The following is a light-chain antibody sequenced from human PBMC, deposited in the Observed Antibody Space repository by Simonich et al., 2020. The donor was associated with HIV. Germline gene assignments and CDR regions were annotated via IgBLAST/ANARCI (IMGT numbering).Light chain of an antibody. V-gene: IGKV1-NL1*01. CDR3: QQYYSTLMYT. Sequence: IQLTQSPSSLSASVGDRVTITCRASQGISSALAWYQQKPGKAPKLLLYAASRLESGVPSRFSGSGSGTDYTLTISSLQPEDFATYYCQQYYSTLMYTFGQGTKLEIK. CDR1: QGISSA. CDR2: AAS. J-gene: IGKJ2*01.